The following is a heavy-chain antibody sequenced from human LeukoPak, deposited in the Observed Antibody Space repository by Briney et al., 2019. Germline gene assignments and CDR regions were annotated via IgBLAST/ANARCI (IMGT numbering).Heavy chain of an antibody. CDR3: ARHIRVSSGWYNSYYYMDV. V-gene: IGHV4-39*01. CDR1: GGSISNSSYY. CDR2: IYYSGST. Sequence: SETLSLTCTVSGGSISNSSYYWGWIRQPPGKGLEWIGSIYYSGSTYYNPSLKSRVTISVDTSKNQFSLKLSSVTAADTAVHYCARHIRVSSGWYNSYYYMDVWGKGTTVTVSS. J-gene: IGHJ6*03. D-gene: IGHD6-19*01.